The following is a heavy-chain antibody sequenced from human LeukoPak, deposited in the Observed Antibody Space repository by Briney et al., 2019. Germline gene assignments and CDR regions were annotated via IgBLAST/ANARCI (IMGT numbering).Heavy chain of an antibody. CDR2: INPSDSDT. CDR3: ARLPTVVTPGNWYFDL. J-gene: IGHJ2*01. CDR1: GFTFTNYW. V-gene: IGHV5-51*01. D-gene: IGHD4-23*01. Sequence: GESLKISCKISGFTFTNYWIGWVRRMPGKGLEWMGIINPSDSDTRYTPSFQGQVTLSADKAISTAHLQWSSLKASDTAMYYCARLPTVVTPGNWYFDLWGRGALVTVSS.